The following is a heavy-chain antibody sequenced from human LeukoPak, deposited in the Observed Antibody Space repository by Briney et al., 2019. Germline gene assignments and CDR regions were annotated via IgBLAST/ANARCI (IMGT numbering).Heavy chain of an antibody. J-gene: IGHJ6*03. CDR2: INHSGNT. CDR1: GGSFSLYY. V-gene: IGHV4-34*01. Sequence: SETLSLTCAVYGGSFSLYYWTWIRQSPGKGLEWIGEINHSGNTNYNPSLKSRVTISLDTSKNQFSLKLSSVTAADTAVYYCARGRETYYYYYMDVWGKGTTVTISS. CDR3: ARGRETYYYYYMDV.